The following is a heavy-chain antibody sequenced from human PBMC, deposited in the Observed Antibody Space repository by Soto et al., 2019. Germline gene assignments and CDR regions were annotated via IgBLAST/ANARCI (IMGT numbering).Heavy chain of an antibody. Sequence: QVQLQESGPGLVKPSQTLSLTCTVSGGSISSGDYYWSWIRQPPGKGLEWIGYIYYSGSTYYNPSLKSRVTISVDTSKNQXXLXXXXXXXXXXXXXXXXXXXXXXDIWGQGTMVTVSS. V-gene: IGHV4-30-4*01. CDR3: XXXXXXXDI. CDR1: GGSISSGDYY. J-gene: IGHJ3*02. CDR2: IYYSGST.